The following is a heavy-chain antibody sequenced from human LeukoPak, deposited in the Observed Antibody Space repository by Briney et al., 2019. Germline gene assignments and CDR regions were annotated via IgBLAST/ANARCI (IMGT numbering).Heavy chain of an antibody. D-gene: IGHD2-15*01. Sequence: TGGSLRLSCAASGFTVSSNYMSWVRQAPGKGLEWVSVIYSGGSTYYADSVKGRFTISRDNSKNTLYLQMNSLRAEDTAVYYCAKDGAWPLLHYYFDYWGQGTLVTVSS. CDR3: AKDGAWPLLHYYFDY. J-gene: IGHJ4*02. CDR1: GFTVSSNY. CDR2: IYSGGST. V-gene: IGHV3-53*05.